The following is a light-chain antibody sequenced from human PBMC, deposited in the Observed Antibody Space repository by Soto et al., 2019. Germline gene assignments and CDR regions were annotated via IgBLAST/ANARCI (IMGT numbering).Light chain of an antibody. CDR2: DAY. CDR1: QSFRGL. V-gene: IGKV3-11*01. Sequence: EVVLTQSPVTLSLSPGERATLSCRASQSFRGLLAWYQQKHGQAPRLLIYDAYNRDTGIPPRFSGSGSGTDFTLTISSLEPEDSAVYYCQQRHMWPITFGQGTRLEIK. CDR3: QQRHMWPIT. J-gene: IGKJ5*01.